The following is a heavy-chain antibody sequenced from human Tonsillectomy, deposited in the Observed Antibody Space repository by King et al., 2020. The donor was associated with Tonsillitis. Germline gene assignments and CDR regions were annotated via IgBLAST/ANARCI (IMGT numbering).Heavy chain of an antibody. CDR2: ISSSISYI. Sequence: VQLVESGGGLVKPGGSLRLSCAASGFTFSSYSMNWVRQAPGKGLEWVSSISSSISYIYYADSVKGRFTISRDNAKNSLYLQMNSLRAEDTAVYYCARDLPQTSGGPIDYWGQGPLVTVSS. D-gene: IGHD3-16*01. V-gene: IGHV3-21*01. CDR3: ARDLPQTSGGPIDY. CDR1: GFTFSSYS. J-gene: IGHJ4*02.